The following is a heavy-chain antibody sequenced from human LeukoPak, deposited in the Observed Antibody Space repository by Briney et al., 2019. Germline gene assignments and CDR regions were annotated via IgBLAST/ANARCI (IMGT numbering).Heavy chain of an antibody. CDR1: GFTFSDYY. CDR3: AKDRGFQWRYGQWELLFDY. CDR2: ISSSGSTT. D-gene: IGHD1-26*01. J-gene: IGHJ4*02. Sequence: GGSLRLSCAASGFTFSDYYMGWIRQAPGKGLEWVSYISSSGSTTYYADSVKGRFTISRDNAKNSLYLQMNSLRAEDTALYYCAKDRGFQWRYGQWELLFDYWGQGTLVTVSS. V-gene: IGHV3-11*01.